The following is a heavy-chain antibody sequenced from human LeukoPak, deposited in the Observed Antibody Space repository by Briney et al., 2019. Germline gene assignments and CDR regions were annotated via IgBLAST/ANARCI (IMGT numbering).Heavy chain of an antibody. D-gene: IGHD6-19*01. CDR2: ISGSGGST. CDR3: AKVWSSGWYFPPPYWPSDY. V-gene: IGHV3-23*01. Sequence: GSLRLSCAASGFTFSSYAMSWVRQAPGTGLEWVSAISGSGGSTYYADSVKGRFTISRDNSKNTLYLQMNSLRAEDTAVYYCAKVWSSGWYFPPPYWPSDYWGQGTLVTVSS. CDR1: GFTFSSYA. J-gene: IGHJ4*02.